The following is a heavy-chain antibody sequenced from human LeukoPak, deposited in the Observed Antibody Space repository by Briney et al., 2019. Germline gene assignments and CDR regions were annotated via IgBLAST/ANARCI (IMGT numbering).Heavy chain of an antibody. CDR1: GFTFSNYG. J-gene: IGHJ5*02. V-gene: IGHV3-7*01. CDR2: INQDGSEK. D-gene: IGHD3-22*01. CDR3: ARDLYYFDRSGYYASDL. Sequence: GGSLRLSCAASGFTFSNYGMHWVRQAPGKGLEWVANINQDGSEKHYVDSLRGRFTISRDNAKNSLYLQMNSLRAEDTAVYFCARDLYYFDRSGYYASDLWGQGTLVTVSS.